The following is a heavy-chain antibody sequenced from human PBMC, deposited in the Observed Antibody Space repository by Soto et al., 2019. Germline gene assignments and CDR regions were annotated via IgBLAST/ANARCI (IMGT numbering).Heavy chain of an antibody. CDR1: AFPCSRYS. D-gene: IGHD5-12*01. J-gene: IGHJ6*02. CDR2: ISYDGSNK. V-gene: IGHV3-30-3*01. Sequence: GVALRLSLSPSAFPCSRYSMHGVRPAPCQGLDWVAVISYDGSNKYYADSVKGRFTISRDNAKTSLYLQMKSLRDEDTGVYYCASVIYGGWSTIKAYWYYAMFVWGHGTTVTVS. CDR3: ASVIYGGWSTIKAYWYYAMFV.